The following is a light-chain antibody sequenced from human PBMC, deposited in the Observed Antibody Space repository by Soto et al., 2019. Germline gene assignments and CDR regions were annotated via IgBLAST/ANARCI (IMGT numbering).Light chain of an antibody. CDR1: QSVSSN. J-gene: IGKJ5*01. CDR2: GAS. CDR3: QQSYCTPIT. V-gene: IGKV3-15*01. Sequence: IVMTQSPATLSVSPGERATLSCRASQSVSSNLAWYQQKPGQAPRLLIYGASTRATGIPARFSGSGSGTEFTLTISSLQSEDFATYYCQQSYCTPITFGQGTRLEI.